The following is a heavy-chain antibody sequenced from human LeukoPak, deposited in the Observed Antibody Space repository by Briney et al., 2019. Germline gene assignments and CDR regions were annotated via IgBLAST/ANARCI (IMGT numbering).Heavy chain of an antibody. Sequence: GGSLRLSCAASGFTFSSYWMSWVRQAPGKGLEWVANIKQDGSEKDYVDSVKGRFTISRDNAKNSLYLQMNSLRAEDTAVYYCARVARYNWNYGDIWFDPWGQGTLVTVSS. CDR1: GFTFSSYW. CDR3: ARVARYNWNYGDIWFDP. V-gene: IGHV3-7*01. CDR2: IKQDGSEK. J-gene: IGHJ5*02. D-gene: IGHD1-7*01.